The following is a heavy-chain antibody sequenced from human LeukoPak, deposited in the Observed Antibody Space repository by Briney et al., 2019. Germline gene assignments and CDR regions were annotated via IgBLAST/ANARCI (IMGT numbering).Heavy chain of an antibody. D-gene: IGHD6-13*01. CDR2: INHSGST. V-gene: IGHV4-34*01. CDR3: ARGGRYSSSWRDYYYYMDV. CDR1: GGSFSGYY. Sequence: SETLSLTCAVYGGSFSGYYWSRIRQPPGKGLEWIGEINHSGSTNYNPSLKSRVTISVDTSKNQFSLKLSSVTAADTAVYYCARGGRYSSSWRDYYYYMDVWGKGTTVTVSS. J-gene: IGHJ6*03.